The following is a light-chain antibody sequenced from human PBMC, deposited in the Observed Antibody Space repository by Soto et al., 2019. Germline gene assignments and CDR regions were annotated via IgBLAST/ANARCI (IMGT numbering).Light chain of an antibody. J-gene: IGKJ1*01. CDR3: QQYNSLWT. Sequence: VIWMTQSPSLLSASTGDRVTISCRISQGISSYLAWYQQKPGKAPELLIYAASTLQSGVPSRFSGSGSGTEFTLTISSLQPDDFATYYCQQYNSLWTFGQGTKVDI. CDR1: QGISSY. V-gene: IGKV1D-8*03. CDR2: AAS.